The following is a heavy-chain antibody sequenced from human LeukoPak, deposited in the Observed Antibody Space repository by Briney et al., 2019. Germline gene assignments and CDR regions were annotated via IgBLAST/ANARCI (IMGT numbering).Heavy chain of an antibody. CDR3: AKDVIVVSSQGVYYYYYYYMDV. J-gene: IGHJ6*03. CDR1: GFTFSSYG. CDR2: IRYDGSNK. Sequence: PGGSLRLSCAASGFTFSSYGMHWVRQAPGKGLEWVAFIRYDGSNKYYADSVKGRFTISRDNSKNTLYLQMNSLRAEDTAVYYCAKDVIVVSSQGVYYYYYYYMDVWGKGTTVTVSS. D-gene: IGHD2-15*01. V-gene: IGHV3-30*02.